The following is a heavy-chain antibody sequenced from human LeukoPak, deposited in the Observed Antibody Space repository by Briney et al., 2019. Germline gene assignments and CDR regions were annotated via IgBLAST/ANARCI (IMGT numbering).Heavy chain of an antibody. V-gene: IGHV7-4-1*02. D-gene: IGHD3-10*01. CDR2: INTNTGNP. CDR3: ARGPVWFGDPGSWFDP. CDR1: GYTFTSYA. Sequence: ASVKVSCKASGYTFTSYAMNWVRQAPGQGLEWMGWINTNTGNPTYAQGFTGRFVFSLDTSVSTAYLQISSLKAEDTAVYYCARGPVWFGDPGSWFDPWGQGTLVTVSS. J-gene: IGHJ5*02.